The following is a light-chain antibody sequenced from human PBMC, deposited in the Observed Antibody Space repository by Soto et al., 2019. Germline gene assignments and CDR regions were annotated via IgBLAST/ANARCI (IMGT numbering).Light chain of an antibody. V-gene: IGKV2-28*01. Sequence: DFLMTQSPLSLPVTPGEPASISCRSSQSLLQSNGYYYLDWYLQKPGQSPQLLVYLGSNRASGVPDRFSGSGSGFDFTLKISRVEAEDVGVYYCMQTLQAPITFGQGTRLEIK. CDR3: MQTLQAPIT. CDR1: QSLLQSNGYYY. CDR2: LGS. J-gene: IGKJ5*01.